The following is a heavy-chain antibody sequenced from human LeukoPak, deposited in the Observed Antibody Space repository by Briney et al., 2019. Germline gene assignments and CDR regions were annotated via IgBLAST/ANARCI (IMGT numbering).Heavy chain of an antibody. Sequence: PGRSLRLSCAASGFTFSDYAMDWVRQAPGEGLEWVSAISSSSAYIYYADSVKGRFTISRDNAKNSVSLQMNSLRAEDTAVYYCARIFRYQLVDYYALDVWGQGTTVTVSS. CDR3: ARIFRYQLVDYYALDV. CDR1: GFTFSDYA. V-gene: IGHV3-21*01. CDR2: ISSSSAYI. D-gene: IGHD2-2*01. J-gene: IGHJ6*02.